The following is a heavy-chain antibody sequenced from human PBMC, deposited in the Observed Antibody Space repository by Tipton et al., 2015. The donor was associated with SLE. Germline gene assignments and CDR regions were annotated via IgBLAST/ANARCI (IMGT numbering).Heavy chain of an antibody. CDR3: AKDYD. V-gene: IGHV3-9*01. J-gene: IGHJ4*02. CDR2: ISWNSGSI. Sequence: SLRLSCAASGFTFDDYAMHWVRQAPGKGLEWVSGISWNSGSIGYADSVKGRFTISRDNAKNSLYLQMNGLRAEDTALYYCAKDYDWGQGTLVTVSS. CDR1: GFTFDDYA. D-gene: IGHD4-17*01.